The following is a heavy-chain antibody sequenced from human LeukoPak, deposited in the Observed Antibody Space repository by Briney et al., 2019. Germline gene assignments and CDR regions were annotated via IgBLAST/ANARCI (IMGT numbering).Heavy chain of an antibody. CDR2: INHSGST. Sequence: SETLSLTCAVYGGSFSGYYWSWIRQPPGKGLEWIGEINHSGSTNYNPSLKSRVTISVDTSKNQFSLKLSSATAADTAVYYCPRSSLVVVVAATPRFDYWGQGTLVTVSS. CDR3: PRSSLVVVVAATPRFDY. J-gene: IGHJ4*02. CDR1: GGSFSGYY. D-gene: IGHD2-15*01. V-gene: IGHV4-34*01.